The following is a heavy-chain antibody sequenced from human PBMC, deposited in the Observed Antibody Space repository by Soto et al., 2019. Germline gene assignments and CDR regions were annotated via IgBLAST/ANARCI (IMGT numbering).Heavy chain of an antibody. V-gene: IGHV2-26*01. D-gene: IGHD2-2*01. Sequence: QVTLKESGPVLVKPTETLTLTCTVSGFSLSNARMGVSWIRQPPGKALEWLAHIFSNDEKSYSTSLKSRLTISKDTSNSQVVLTMTNMDPVDTAPYYCARILPYCSSTRCYFPKRNWFDPWGQGTLVTVSS. J-gene: IGHJ5*02. CDR2: IFSNDEK. CDR3: ARILPYCSSTRCYFPKRNWFDP. CDR1: GFSLSNARMG.